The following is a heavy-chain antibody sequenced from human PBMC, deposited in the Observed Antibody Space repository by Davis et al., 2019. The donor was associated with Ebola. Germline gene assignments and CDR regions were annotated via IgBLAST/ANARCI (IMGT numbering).Heavy chain of an antibody. CDR3: ARGHCSGGSCYFSGYFDY. Sequence: PGGSLRLSCAASGFTFSSYSMNWVRQAPGKGLEWVSSISRSSSYIYYAASVKGRFTISRDNAKNSLYLQMNSLRDEDTAVYYCARGHCSGGSCYFSGYFDYWGQGTLVTVSS. D-gene: IGHD2-15*01. CDR2: ISRSSSYI. J-gene: IGHJ4*02. CDR1: GFTFSSYS. V-gene: IGHV3-21*01.